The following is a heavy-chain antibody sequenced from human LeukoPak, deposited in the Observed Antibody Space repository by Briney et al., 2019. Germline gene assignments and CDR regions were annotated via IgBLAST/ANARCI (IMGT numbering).Heavy chain of an antibody. CDR3: ARGDFGETNTAFDV. Sequence: ASVNVSFKTSVYTFTYYDVHWVRQAPGQGLEWMGWINPNSATTNYAQRLQGRVTFTRDTSLSVAYMELSSLTSEDAAVYFCARGDFGETNTAFDVWGQGTLVAVSS. CDR1: VYTFTYYD. CDR2: INPNSATT. V-gene: IGHV1-8*03. D-gene: IGHD4-17*01. J-gene: IGHJ3*01.